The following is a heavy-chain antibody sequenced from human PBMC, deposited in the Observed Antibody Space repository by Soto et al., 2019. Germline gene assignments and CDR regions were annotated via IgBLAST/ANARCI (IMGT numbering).Heavy chain of an antibody. J-gene: IGHJ6*02. CDR2: ISTYNGNT. D-gene: IGHD2-8*01. Sequence: ASVKVSCKASGYTFTIYGINWVRQAPGQGLEWMGWISTYNGNTNYPQSLQGRLTMTTDTSTTTAYMELRSLRSDDTAVYYCARDPYHVLMVNAPNLYGMDVWGQGTTVTVSS. CDR3: ARDPYHVLMVNAPNLYGMDV. CDR1: GYTFTIYG. V-gene: IGHV1-18*01.